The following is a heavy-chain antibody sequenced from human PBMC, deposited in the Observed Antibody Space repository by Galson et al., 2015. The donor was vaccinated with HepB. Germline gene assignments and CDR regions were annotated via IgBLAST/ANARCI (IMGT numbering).Heavy chain of an antibody. V-gene: IGHV3-21*01. D-gene: IGHD3-10*01. CDR2: IRGTSSYI. CDR3: ASGGFGELS. J-gene: IGHJ5*02. Sequence: PGKGLEWVSSIRGTSSYIYYADSVKGRFTITRDNAKNSLYLQMNSLRAEDTAVYYCASGGFGELSWGQGTLVTVSS.